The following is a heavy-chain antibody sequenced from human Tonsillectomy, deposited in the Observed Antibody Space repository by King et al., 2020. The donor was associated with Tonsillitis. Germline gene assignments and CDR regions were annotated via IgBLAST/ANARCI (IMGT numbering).Heavy chain of an antibody. V-gene: IGHV3-33*01. CDR2: IWYDGSNK. CDR1: GFTFRSYG. D-gene: IGHD6-6*01. J-gene: IGHJ4*02. CDR3: ARDRSHRKQLAPFDY. Sequence: VQLVESGGGVVQPGRSLRLSCAASGFTFRSYGMHWVRQAPGKGLEWVAVIWYDGSNKYYADSVKGRFTISRDNSKNTLYLQMNSLRAEDTAVYYCARDRSHRKQLAPFDYWGQGTLVTVSS.